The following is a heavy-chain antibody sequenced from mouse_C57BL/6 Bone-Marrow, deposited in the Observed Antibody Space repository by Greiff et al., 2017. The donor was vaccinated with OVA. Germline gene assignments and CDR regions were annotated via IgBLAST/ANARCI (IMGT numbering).Heavy chain of an antibody. Sequence: VQLQQPGAELVKPGASVKMSCKASGYTFTSYWITWVKQRPGQGLEWIGDIYPGSGSTNYNEKFKSKATLTVETSSSTAYMQLSSLTSEDSAVYYCARLPPFAYWGQGTLVTVSA. V-gene: IGHV1-55*01. CDR3: ARLPPFAY. CDR1: GYTFTSYW. J-gene: IGHJ3*01. CDR2: IYPGSGST.